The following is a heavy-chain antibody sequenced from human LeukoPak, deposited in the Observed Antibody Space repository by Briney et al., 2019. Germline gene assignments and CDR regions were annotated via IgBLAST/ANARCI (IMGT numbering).Heavy chain of an antibody. J-gene: IGHJ6*02. D-gene: IGHD3-3*01. Sequence: GGSLRLSCAASGFTFDDYAMHWVRHAPGKGLEWVSGISWNSGSIGYADSVKGRFTISRDNAKNSLYLQMNSLRAEDTALYYCASSEWLPPNYYYGMDVWGQGTTVTVSS. V-gene: IGHV3-9*01. CDR2: ISWNSGSI. CDR3: ASSEWLPPNYYYGMDV. CDR1: GFTFDDYA.